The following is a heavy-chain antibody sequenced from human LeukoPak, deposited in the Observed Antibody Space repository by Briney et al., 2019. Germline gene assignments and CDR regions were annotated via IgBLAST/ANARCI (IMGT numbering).Heavy chain of an antibody. J-gene: IGHJ3*02. D-gene: IGHD3-10*01. CDR3: ARAHEVWFGEPSGAFDI. Sequence: SETLSLTCTVSGGSISSYYWSWIRQPPGKGLEWIGYIYYSGSTNYNPSLKSRVTISVDTSKNQFSLKLSSVTAADTAVYYCARAHEVWFGEPSGAFDIWGQGTMVTVSS. CDR1: GGSISSYY. V-gene: IGHV4-59*01. CDR2: IYYSGST.